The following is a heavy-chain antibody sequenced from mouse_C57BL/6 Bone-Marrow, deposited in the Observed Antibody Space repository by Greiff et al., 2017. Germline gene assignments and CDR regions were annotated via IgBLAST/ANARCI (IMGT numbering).Heavy chain of an antibody. J-gene: IGHJ4*01. CDR3: ARIYAMDY. CDR2: INPSSGYT. CDR1: GYTFTSYW. V-gene: IGHV1-7*01. Sequence: QVQLQQSWAELAKPGASVKLSCKASGYTFTSYWMHWVKQRPGRGLEWIGYINPSSGYTKYNQKFKDKATLTADKSSSTAYMQLSSLTYEDSAGYYCARIYAMDYWGQGTSVTVSS.